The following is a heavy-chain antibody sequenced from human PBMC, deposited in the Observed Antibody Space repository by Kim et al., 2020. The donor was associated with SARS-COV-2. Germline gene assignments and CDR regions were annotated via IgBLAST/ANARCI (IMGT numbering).Heavy chain of an antibody. Sequence: SETLSLTCAVSGGSISSSNWWSWVRQPPGKGLEWIGEIYHSGSTNYNPSLKSRVTISVDKSKNQFSLKLSSVTAADTAVYYCARDQGYDSSGYYRVPFDYWGQGTLVTVSS. CDR2: IYHSGST. D-gene: IGHD3-22*01. CDR1: GGSISSSNW. V-gene: IGHV4-4*02. CDR3: ARDQGYDSSGYYRVPFDY. J-gene: IGHJ4*02.